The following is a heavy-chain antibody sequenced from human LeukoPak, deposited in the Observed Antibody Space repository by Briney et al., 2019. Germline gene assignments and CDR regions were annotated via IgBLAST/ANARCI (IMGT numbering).Heavy chain of an antibody. V-gene: IGHV1-2*02. D-gene: IGHD6-13*01. CDR2: INPNSGGT. J-gene: IGHJ5*02. CDR1: GYTFTGYY. CDR3: ARVVQAAAGWFDP. Sequence: ASVKVSCKASGYTFTGYYMHWVRQAPGQGLEWMGWINPNSGGTNYAQKFQGRVTMTRDTSISTAYMELSRLRSDDTAVYYCARVVQAAAGWFDPWGQGTLVTVSS.